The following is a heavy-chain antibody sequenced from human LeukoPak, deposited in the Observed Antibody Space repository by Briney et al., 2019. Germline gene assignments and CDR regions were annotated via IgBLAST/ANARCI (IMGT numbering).Heavy chain of an antibody. Sequence: SGGSLRLSCAASGFTFSSYDMHWVRQATGKGLEWVSAIGTAGDTHYPGSLKGRFTISRENDKKSLYLQMNSLRAGDTAVYYCARGRGGAFDIWGQGTMVTVSS. CDR2: IGTAGDT. CDR1: GFTFSSYD. J-gene: IGHJ3*02. D-gene: IGHD3-16*01. CDR3: ARGRGGAFDI. V-gene: IGHV3-13*01.